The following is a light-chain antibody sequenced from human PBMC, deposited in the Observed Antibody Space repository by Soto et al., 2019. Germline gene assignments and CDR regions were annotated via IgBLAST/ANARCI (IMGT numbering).Light chain of an antibody. CDR2: DAS. V-gene: IGKV1-5*01. CDR3: QQFNSYPTI. Sequence: DIQLTQSPSTLSAFVGDRVTITCRASQSISRWLGWYQQKPGKAPNLLIYDASSLKSGVPSRFSGSGSGTEFTLTISSLQPDAFATYQCQQFNSYPTIFGQGTRREIK. CDR1: QSISRW. J-gene: IGKJ5*01.